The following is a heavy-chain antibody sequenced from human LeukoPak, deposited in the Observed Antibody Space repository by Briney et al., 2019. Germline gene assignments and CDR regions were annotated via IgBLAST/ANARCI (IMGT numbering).Heavy chain of an antibody. CDR2: IRSKAYGGTT. CDR1: GFTFGDYA. V-gene: IGHV3-49*03. Sequence: GRSLRLSCTASGFTFGDYAMSWFRQAPGKGLEWVGFIRSKAYGGTTEYAASVKGIFTIPRDDSKSIAYLQMNSLKTEDTAVYYCTRGGYYDSSGYYYVPDYFDYWGQGTLVTVSS. CDR3: TRGGYYDSSGYYYVPDYFDY. J-gene: IGHJ4*02. D-gene: IGHD3-22*01.